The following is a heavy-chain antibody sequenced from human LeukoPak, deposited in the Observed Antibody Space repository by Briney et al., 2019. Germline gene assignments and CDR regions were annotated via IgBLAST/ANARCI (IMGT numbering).Heavy chain of an antibody. V-gene: IGHV1-18*01. CDR3: ARDFPRDYDILTGYYMAGWFDP. D-gene: IGHD3-9*01. Sequence: ASVKVSCKASGYTFTSYGISWVRQAPGQGLEWMGWISAYNGNTNYAQKLQGRVTMTTDASTSTAYMELRGLRSDDTAVYYCARDFPRDYDILTGYYMAGWFDPWGQGTLVTVSS. CDR2: ISAYNGNT. J-gene: IGHJ5*02. CDR1: GYTFTSYG.